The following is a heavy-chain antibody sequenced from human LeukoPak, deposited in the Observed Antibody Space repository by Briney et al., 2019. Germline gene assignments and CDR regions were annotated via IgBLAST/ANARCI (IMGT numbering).Heavy chain of an antibody. Sequence: GASVKVSCKTSGYTFTNYEINWVRQATGQGLEWMGWMHPKSGNTGYSPKFQGRVTFTGNTAISTVYMELSSLRSEDTAVYYCARMNLDSSCTADGCSNWFDPWGQGTLVTVSS. J-gene: IGHJ5*02. CDR3: ARMNLDSSCTADGCSNWFDP. D-gene: IGHD3/OR15-3a*01. CDR1: GYTFTNYE. CDR2: MHPKSGNT. V-gene: IGHV1-8*03.